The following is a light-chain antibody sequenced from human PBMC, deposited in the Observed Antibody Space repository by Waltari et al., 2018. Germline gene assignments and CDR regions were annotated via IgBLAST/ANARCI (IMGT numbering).Light chain of an antibody. V-gene: IGKV1-5*03. J-gene: IGKJ1*01. CDR3: QQYNSYWT. CDR2: KAS. CDR1: QSISSW. Sequence: DIQMTQSPSTLSASVGYRVTITCRASQSISSWLAWFQQKPGKAPKVLIYKASSLESGVPSRFSGSGSGTEFTLTISSLQPDDFATYYCQQYNSYWTFGQGTKVEIK.